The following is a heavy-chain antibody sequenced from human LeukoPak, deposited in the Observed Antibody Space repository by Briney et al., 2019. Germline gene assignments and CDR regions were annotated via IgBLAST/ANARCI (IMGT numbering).Heavy chain of an antibody. J-gene: IGHJ6*03. Sequence: SETLSLTCSVSGGSINVFYWSWIRQPPGKGLEWIGYIYYSGSTYYNPSLRSRVTISVDTSKNQFSLKLSSVTAADTAVYYCARSSEGRYYYDSSGFSYYYYYMDVWGKGTTVTISS. D-gene: IGHD3-22*01. CDR3: ARSSEGRYYYDSSGFSYYYYYMDV. CDR1: GGSINVFY. CDR2: IYYSGST. V-gene: IGHV4-59*01.